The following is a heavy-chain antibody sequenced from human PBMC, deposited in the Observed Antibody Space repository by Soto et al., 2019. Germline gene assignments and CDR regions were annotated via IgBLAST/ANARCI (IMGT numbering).Heavy chain of an antibody. J-gene: IGHJ5*02. CDR1: GYTLSTFW. V-gene: IGHV5-10-1*01. CDR2: IDPGDTYA. Sequence: ESLKIPCTGFGYTLSTFWISWVRKMPGKGLEWMGRIDPGDTYATYSPAFQGHVTISADKATSTAYLQWSSLKASDTAMYYCARIYCATTTCDSWFDPWGQGTLVTVSS. CDR3: ARIYCATTTCDSWFDP. D-gene: IGHD1-26*01.